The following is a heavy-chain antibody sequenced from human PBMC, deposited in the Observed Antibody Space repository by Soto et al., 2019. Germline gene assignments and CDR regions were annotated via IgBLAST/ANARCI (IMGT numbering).Heavy chain of an antibody. Sequence: ASVKVSCKVSGYTLTELSMHWVRQAPGKGLEWMGGFDPEDGETIYAQKFQGRVTMTEDTSTDTAYMELSSLRSEDTAVYYCATNLDSHTTNYYYYYMDVWGKGTTVTVSS. CDR3: ATNLDSHTTNYYYYYMDV. D-gene: IGHD1-1*01. V-gene: IGHV1-24*01. J-gene: IGHJ6*03. CDR2: FDPEDGET. CDR1: GYTLTELS.